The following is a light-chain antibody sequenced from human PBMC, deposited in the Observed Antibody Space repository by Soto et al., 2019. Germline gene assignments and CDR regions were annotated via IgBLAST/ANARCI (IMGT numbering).Light chain of an antibody. CDR1: QSVGSN. CDR2: GAS. CDR3: QQRSNWPSIT. V-gene: IGKV3-11*01. J-gene: IGKJ5*01. Sequence: EIVMTQSPATLSVSPGERVTLSCRASQSVGSNLAWYQQKPGQAPRLLIYGASTRATGIPARFSGSGSGTDFTLTINSLEPEDFAVYYCQQRSNWPSITFGQGTRLEIK.